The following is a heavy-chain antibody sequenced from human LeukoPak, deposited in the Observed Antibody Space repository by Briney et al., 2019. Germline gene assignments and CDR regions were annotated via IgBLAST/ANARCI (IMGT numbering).Heavy chain of an antibody. J-gene: IGHJ4*02. CDR1: GFTFSNYW. CDR2: INSDGSST. V-gene: IGHV3-74*01. CDR3: AKWSPYGGNPGY. D-gene: IGHD4-23*01. Sequence: GGSLRLSCAASGFTFSNYWIHWVRQAPGKGLVWVSRINSDGSSTSYADSVKGRFTISRDNAKNTLYLQMNSLRAEDTAVYYCAKWSPYGGNPGYWGQGTQVTVSS.